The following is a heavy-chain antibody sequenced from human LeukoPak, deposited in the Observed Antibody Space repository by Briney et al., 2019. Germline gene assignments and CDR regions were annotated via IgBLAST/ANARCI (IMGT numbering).Heavy chain of an antibody. CDR1: GDSISGYY. Sequence: PSETLSLTCTVSGDSISGYYWSWIRQPAGKGLEWIGRIYASGSTNYNPSLTSRVTMSVDTSKNQFSLKLSSVAAADTAVYYCARVSGGGWFDPWGQGTLVTVSS. CDR2: IYASGST. J-gene: IGHJ5*02. V-gene: IGHV4-4*07. CDR3: ARVSGGGWFDP. D-gene: IGHD3-16*01.